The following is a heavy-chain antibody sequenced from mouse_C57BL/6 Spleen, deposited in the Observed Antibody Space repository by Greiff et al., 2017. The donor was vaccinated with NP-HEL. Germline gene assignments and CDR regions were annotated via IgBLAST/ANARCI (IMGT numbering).Heavy chain of an antibody. J-gene: IGHJ2*01. Sequence: VQLQESGAELVRPGASVKLSCKASGYTFTDYYINWVKQRPGQGLEWIARIYPGSGNTYYNEKFKGKATLTAEKSSSTAYMQLSSLTSEDSAVYFCARSGTAFDYWGQGTTLTVSS. V-gene: IGHV1-76*01. CDR3: ARSGTAFDY. D-gene: IGHD1-2*01. CDR1: GYTFTDYY. CDR2: IYPGSGNT.